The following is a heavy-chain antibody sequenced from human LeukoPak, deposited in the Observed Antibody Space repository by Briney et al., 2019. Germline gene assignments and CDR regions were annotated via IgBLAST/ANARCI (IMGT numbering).Heavy chain of an antibody. V-gene: IGHV1-2*02. CDR3: ARIYCSGGSCQPRVY. D-gene: IGHD2-15*01. CDR2: INLNSGGT. J-gene: IGHJ4*02. CDR1: AYTFTVYY. Sequence: ASGKLSCTAAAYTFTVYYMHWGRHAPGPGHGRRGGINLNSGGTSYAQKFQGRVTMTRDTSISIAYMELSRLRSDDTAVYCCARIYCSGGSCQPRVYWGRGTLVTVFS.